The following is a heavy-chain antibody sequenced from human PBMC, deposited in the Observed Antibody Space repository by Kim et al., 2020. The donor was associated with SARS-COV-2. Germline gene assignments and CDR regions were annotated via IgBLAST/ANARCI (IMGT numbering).Heavy chain of an antibody. CDR1: GGSFSGYY. D-gene: IGHD3-10*01. CDR2: INHSGST. CDR3: ARGGGQIWFVELLRARWF. Sequence: SETLSLTCAVYGGSFSGYYWSWIRQPPGKGLEWIGEINHSGSTNYNPSLKSRVTISVDTSKNQFSLKLSSVTAADTAVYYCARGGGQIWFVELLRARWF. J-gene: IGHJ5*01. V-gene: IGHV4-34*01.